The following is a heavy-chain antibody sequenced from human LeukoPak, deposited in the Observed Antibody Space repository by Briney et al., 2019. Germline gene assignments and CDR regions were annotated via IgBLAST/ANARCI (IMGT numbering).Heavy chain of an antibody. J-gene: IGHJ4*02. Sequence: PSETLSLTCTVSGGSISSSSYYWGWIRQPPGKGLEWIGSIYYSGSTYYNPSLKSRVTISVDTSKNQFSLKLSSVTAADAAVYYCARQYRGYYDSSGYYYDYWGQGTLVTVSS. V-gene: IGHV4-39*01. CDR3: ARQYRGYYDSSGYYYDY. D-gene: IGHD3-22*01. CDR1: GGSISSSSYY. CDR2: IYYSGST.